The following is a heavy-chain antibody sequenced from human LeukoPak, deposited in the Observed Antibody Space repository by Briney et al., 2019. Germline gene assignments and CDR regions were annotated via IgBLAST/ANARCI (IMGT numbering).Heavy chain of an antibody. V-gene: IGHV3-21*01. CDR2: ISSSSSYI. CDR1: GFTFSSYS. Sequence: GGSLRLSCAASGFTFSSYSMNWVRQAPGKGLEWVSSISSSSSYIYYADSVKGRFTISRDNAKNSLYLQMNSLRGEDTAVYYCATLDGSLLIVWWGQGTLVTVSS. J-gene: IGHJ4*02. D-gene: IGHD2/OR15-2a*01. CDR3: ATLDGSLLIVW.